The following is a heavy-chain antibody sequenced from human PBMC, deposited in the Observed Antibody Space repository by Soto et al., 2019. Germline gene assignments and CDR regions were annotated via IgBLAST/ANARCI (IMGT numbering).Heavy chain of an antibody. CDR1: GGTFNNYV. Sequence: VASVKVSCKASGGTFNNYVVNWVRQAPGQGLEWMGGILPIFATANYAQKFQGRVTITADKSTSTAYMELTSLRPEDTAVYYCAGRCDSTTCLGHFDYWGQGTLVTVSS. CDR2: ILPIFATA. CDR3: AGRCDSTTCLGHFDY. D-gene: IGHD2-2*01. V-gene: IGHV1-69*06. J-gene: IGHJ4*02.